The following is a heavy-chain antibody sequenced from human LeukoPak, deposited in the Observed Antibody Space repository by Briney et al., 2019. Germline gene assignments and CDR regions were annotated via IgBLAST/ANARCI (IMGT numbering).Heavy chain of an antibody. Sequence: SETLSLTCTVSGGSISSYYWSWIRQPAGKGLEWIGRIYTSRSTNYNPSLKSRVTMSVDTSKNQFSLKLSSVTAADTAVYYCARRHYDIPGKGAPPPVWGKGTTVTVSS. CDR3: ARRHYDIPGKGAPPPV. CDR2: IYTSRST. V-gene: IGHV4-4*07. CDR1: GGSISSYY. D-gene: IGHD3-9*01. J-gene: IGHJ6*04.